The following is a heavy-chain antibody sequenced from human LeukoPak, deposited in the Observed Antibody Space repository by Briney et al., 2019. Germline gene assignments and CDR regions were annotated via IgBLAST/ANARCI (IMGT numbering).Heavy chain of an antibody. CDR1: GFTFSDYY. V-gene: IGHV3-11*01. D-gene: IGHD2-2*02. CDR3: ARDSCSGTSCYRDYYYGMDV. Sequence: GGSLRLSCAASGFTFSDYYMSWLRQAPGKGLEWVSYISSSGSTTYYADSVKGRFTISRDNAKNTLYLQMNSLRAEDTAVYYCARDSCSGTSCYRDYYYGMDVWGQGTTVTVSS. CDR2: ISSSGSTT. J-gene: IGHJ6*02.